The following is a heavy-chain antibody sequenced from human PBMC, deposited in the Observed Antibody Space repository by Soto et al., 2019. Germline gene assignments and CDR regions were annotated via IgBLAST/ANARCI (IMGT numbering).Heavy chain of an antibody. V-gene: IGHV1-18*04. CDR3: ARVSANLEWLLRSIDWFDP. CDR2: ISAYNGNT. CDR1: GYTFTSYG. J-gene: IGHJ5*02. Sequence: ASVKVSCKASGYTFTSYGISWVRQAPGQGLEWMGWISAYNGNTNYAQKLQGRVTMTTDTSTSTAYMELRSLGSDDTAVYYCARVSANLEWLLRSIDWFDPWGQGTLVTVSS. D-gene: IGHD3-3*01.